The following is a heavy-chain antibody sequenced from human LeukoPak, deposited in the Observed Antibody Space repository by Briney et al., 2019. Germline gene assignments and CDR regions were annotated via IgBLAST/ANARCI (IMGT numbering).Heavy chain of an antibody. CDR3: ARKRPAAGFDY. Sequence: SETLSLTCTVSGGSISSYYWSWIRQPPGKGLEWIGYIYYSGSTNYNPSLKSRVTISVDTSKNQFSLKPSSVTAADTAVYYCARKRPAAGFDYWGQGTLVTVSS. J-gene: IGHJ4*02. V-gene: IGHV4-59*01. CDR2: IYYSGST. CDR1: GGSISSYY. D-gene: IGHD2-2*01.